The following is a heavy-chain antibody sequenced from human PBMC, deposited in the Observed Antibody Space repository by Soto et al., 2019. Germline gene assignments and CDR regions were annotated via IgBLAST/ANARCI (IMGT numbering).Heavy chain of an antibody. CDR1: GFTFSSYG. V-gene: IGHV3-30*18. Sequence: QVQLVESGGGVVQPGRSLRLSCAASGFTFSSYGMHWVRQAPGKGLEWVAVISYDGSNKYYADSVKGRFTISRDNSKNTLYLQMNSLRAEDTAVYYCAKVREAGYSGYDYGPDYWGQGTLVTVSS. CDR3: AKVREAGYSGYDYGPDY. CDR2: ISYDGSNK. D-gene: IGHD5-12*01. J-gene: IGHJ4*02.